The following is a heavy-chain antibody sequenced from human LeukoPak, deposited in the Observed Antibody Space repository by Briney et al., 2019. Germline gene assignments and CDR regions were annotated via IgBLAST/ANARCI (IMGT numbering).Heavy chain of an antibody. CDR2: IYYSGST. Sequence: SETLSLTRTVSGGAISSYYRSWIRQPPRKGLERIGYIYYSGSTNYNPSLKSRVTISVDTSKNQFSLKLSSVTAADTAVYYCARHQQEVAGTLDYWGQGTLVTVSS. CDR3: ARHQQEVAGTLDY. D-gene: IGHD6-19*01. J-gene: IGHJ4*02. V-gene: IGHV4-59*08. CDR1: GGAISSYY.